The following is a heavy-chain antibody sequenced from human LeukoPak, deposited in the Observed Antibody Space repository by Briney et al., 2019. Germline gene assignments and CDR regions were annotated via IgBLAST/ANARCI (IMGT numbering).Heavy chain of an antibody. CDR3: ARLPAGDYSNWFDP. V-gene: IGHV4-59*01. CDR1: GGSISSYY. D-gene: IGHD4-17*01. Sequence: SETLSLTCTVSGGSISSYYWSWIRQPPGKGLEWIGYIYYSGSTNYNPSLKSRVTISVDTSKNQFSLKLSSATAADTAVYYCARLPAGDYSNWFDPWGQGTLVTVSS. J-gene: IGHJ5*02. CDR2: IYYSGST.